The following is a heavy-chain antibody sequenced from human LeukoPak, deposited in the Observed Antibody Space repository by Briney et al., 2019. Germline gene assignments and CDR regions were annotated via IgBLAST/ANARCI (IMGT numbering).Heavy chain of an antibody. CDR3: AKWLRVATTYFDY. V-gene: IGHV3-23*01. D-gene: IGHD5-24*01. CDR1: GFTFSSYA. CDR2: FPDGSSNT. J-gene: IGHJ4*02. Sequence: GGSLRLSCAASGFTFSSYAMSWVRQTPGKGLEWVSTFPDGSSNTYYADSVKGRFTISRDNSKNTLYLQMNSLGAEDTAVYYCAKWLRVATTYFDYWGQGTLVTVSS.